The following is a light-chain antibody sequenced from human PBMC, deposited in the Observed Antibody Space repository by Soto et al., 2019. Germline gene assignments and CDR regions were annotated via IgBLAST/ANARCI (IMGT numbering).Light chain of an antibody. CDR1: QSVSTSY. Sequence: DIVLTQSPGTLSLSPGDRATLSCRASQSVSTSYLAWYQQKPGQAPRLLIYDASNRAAGIPARFSGSGSGTEFTLTISSLQSEDVAVYHCQQYNNWPPWTFGQGTKVDI. J-gene: IGKJ1*01. CDR2: DAS. CDR3: QQYNNWPPWT. V-gene: IGKV3-15*01.